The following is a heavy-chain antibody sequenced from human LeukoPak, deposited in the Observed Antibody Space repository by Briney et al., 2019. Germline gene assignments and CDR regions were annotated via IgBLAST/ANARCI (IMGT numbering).Heavy chain of an antibody. CDR3: ARGLRYFDGEGYYYGMDV. D-gene: IGHD3-9*01. V-gene: IGHV3-66*01. J-gene: IGHJ6*02. Sequence: PGGSLRLSCAASGFTVSSNYMSWVRQAPGKGLEWVSVIYSGGSTYYADSVKGRFTISRDNSKNTPYLQMNSLRAEDTAVYYCARGLRYFDGEGYYYGMDVWGQGTTVTVSS. CDR2: IYSGGST. CDR1: GFTVSSNY.